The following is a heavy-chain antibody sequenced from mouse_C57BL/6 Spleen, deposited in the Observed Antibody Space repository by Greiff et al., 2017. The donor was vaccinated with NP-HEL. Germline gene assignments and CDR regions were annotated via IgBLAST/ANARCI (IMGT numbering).Heavy chain of an antibody. J-gene: IGHJ4*01. D-gene: IGHD1-1*01. V-gene: IGHV5-17*01. CDR2: ISSGSSTI. Sequence: EVKLVESGGGLVKPGGSLKLSCAASGFTFSDYGMHWVRQAPEKGLEWVAYISSGSSTIYYADTVKGRFTISRDNAKNTLFLQMTSLRSEDTAMYYCARFYYYGSSGYAMDYWGQGTSVTVSS. CDR1: GFTFSDYG. CDR3: ARFYYYGSSGYAMDY.